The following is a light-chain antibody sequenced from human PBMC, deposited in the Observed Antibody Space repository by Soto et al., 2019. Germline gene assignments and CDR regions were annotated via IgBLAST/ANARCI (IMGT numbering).Light chain of an antibody. J-gene: IGLJ3*02. CDR2: EGT. Sequence: QSALTQPASVSGSPGQSITISCTGTSSDIGTYNLVSWYQQYPGKAPKFMIYEGTKRPSGVSNRFSGSKSGNTASLTISGLQAEDEADYYCCSYAGSSGWVFGGGTKVTVL. CDR1: SSDIGTYNL. CDR3: CSYAGSSGWV. V-gene: IGLV2-23*01.